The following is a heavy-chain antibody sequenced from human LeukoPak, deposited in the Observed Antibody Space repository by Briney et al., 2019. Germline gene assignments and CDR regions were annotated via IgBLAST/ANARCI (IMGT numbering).Heavy chain of an antibody. V-gene: IGHV3-9*01. Sequence: GGSLRLSCAASGFIFSSYAMHWVRQAPGKGLEWLSIISWNSGYIGYADSVKGRFTISRDNAKKSLDLQMNSLRAEDTAFYYCAKVRGTYSSGYFFDYWGQGTLVTVSS. CDR1: GFIFSSYA. D-gene: IGHD6-19*01. CDR2: ISWNSGYI. CDR3: AKVRGTYSSGYFFDY. J-gene: IGHJ4*02.